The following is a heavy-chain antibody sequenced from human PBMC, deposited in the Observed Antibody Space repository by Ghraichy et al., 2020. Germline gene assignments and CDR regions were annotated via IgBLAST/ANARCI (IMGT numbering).Heavy chain of an antibody. CDR1: GGSISSSSYY. J-gene: IGHJ4*02. Sequence: SETLSLTCTVSGGSISSSSYYWGWIRQPPGKGVEWIGSIYYSGSTYYNPSLKSRVTISVDTSKNQFSLKLSSVTAADTAVYYCARHQEEMATIGPIDYWGQGTLVTVSS. D-gene: IGHD5-24*01. CDR3: ARHQEEMATIGPIDY. V-gene: IGHV4-39*01. CDR2: IYYSGST.